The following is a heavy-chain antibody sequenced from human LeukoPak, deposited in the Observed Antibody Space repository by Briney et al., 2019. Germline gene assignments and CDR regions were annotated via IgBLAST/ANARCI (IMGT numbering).Heavy chain of an antibody. CDR2: ISWNSGSI. Sequence: GGSLRLSCAASGFTFEDYAMHWVRQAPGKGLEWVSGISWNSGSIGYADSVKGRFTISRDNAKNSLYLQMNSLRAEDTALYYCAKASHDFWSGYNWFDPWGQGTLVTVSS. CDR3: AKASHDFWSGYNWFDP. V-gene: IGHV3-9*01. D-gene: IGHD3-3*01. J-gene: IGHJ5*02. CDR1: GFTFEDYA.